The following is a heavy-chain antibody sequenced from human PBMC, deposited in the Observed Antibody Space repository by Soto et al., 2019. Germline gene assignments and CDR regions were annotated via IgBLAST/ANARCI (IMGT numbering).Heavy chain of an antibody. V-gene: IGHV3-21*01. CDR2: ICSGSDYI. D-gene: IGHD3-10*01. Sequence: PGGSLRLSCAASGFTFSSYSMNWVRQAPGKGLEWVSSICSGSDYIYYADSVKGRFTISRDNAKNSLYLQMDSLRAEDTAVYYCARAAGYGSIDYWGRGTLVTVSS. J-gene: IGHJ4*02. CDR1: GFTFSSYS. CDR3: ARAAGYGSIDY.